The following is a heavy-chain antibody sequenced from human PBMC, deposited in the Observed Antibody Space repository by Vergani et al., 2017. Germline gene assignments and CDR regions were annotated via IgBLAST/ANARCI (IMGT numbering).Heavy chain of an antibody. J-gene: IGHJ3*02. V-gene: IGHV3-23*01. CDR1: GFTFRSYA. CDR3: AEERLTMDAGDPRDDAFDI. CDR2: ISGSGGST. Sequence: EVQLLESGGGLVQPGGSLRLSCAASGFTFRSYAMSWVRQAPGKGLVWVSAISGSGGSTYYADSVKGRFTISRDNSKNTLYLQMNSLRAAETAVYYCAEERLTMDAGDPRDDAFDIWGQGTMVTVSS. D-gene: IGHD3-10*01.